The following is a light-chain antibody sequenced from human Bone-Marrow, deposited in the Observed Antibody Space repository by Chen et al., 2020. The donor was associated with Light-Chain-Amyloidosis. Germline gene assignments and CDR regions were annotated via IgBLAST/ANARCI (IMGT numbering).Light chain of an antibody. J-gene: IGLJ3*02. CDR3: CAYAGTYTWL. Sequence: QSALTQPHSVSGPPGQSVTISCTGTSSDIGGYHYVSWYQQYPGTAPKLIIYDVNKRPSGVPDRFSASKSANTAALTISGLQADDEAEYHCCAYAGTYTWLFGGGTRLTVL. CDR1: SSDIGGYHY. V-gene: IGLV2-11*01. CDR2: DVN.